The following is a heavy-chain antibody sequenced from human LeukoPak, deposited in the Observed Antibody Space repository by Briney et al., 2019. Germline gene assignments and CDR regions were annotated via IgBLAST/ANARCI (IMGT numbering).Heavy chain of an antibody. V-gene: IGHV4-39*01. D-gene: IGHD2-2*01. Sequence: SETLSLTCTVSGGSISSSSYYWGWIRQPPGKGREWIGSIYYSGSTYYNPSLKSRVTISVDTSKNQFSLKLSSVTAADTAVYYCARVPPNIVVVPAANAFDIWGQGTMVTVSS. CDR1: GGSISSSSYY. CDR3: ARVPPNIVVVPAANAFDI. J-gene: IGHJ3*02. CDR2: IYYSGST.